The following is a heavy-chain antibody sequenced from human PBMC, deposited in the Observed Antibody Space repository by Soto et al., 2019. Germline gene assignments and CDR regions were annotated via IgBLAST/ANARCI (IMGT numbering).Heavy chain of an antibody. CDR3: ATFPRGDYGDSFDY. J-gene: IGHJ4*02. D-gene: IGHD4-17*01. CDR1: GFTFSSYG. Sequence: QVQLVESGGGVVQPGRSLRLSCAASGFTFSSYGMHWVRQAPGKGLEWVAVISYDGSNKYYADSVKGRFTISRDNSKNTLYLQMNSLRAEDTAVYYCATFPRGDYGDSFDYWGQGTLVTVSS. CDR2: ISYDGSNK. V-gene: IGHV3-30*03.